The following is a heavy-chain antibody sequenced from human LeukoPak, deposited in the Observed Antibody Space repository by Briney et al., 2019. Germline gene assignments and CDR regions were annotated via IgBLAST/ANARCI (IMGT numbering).Heavy chain of an antibody. CDR3: ARDRGTYGYFDL. D-gene: IGHD1-26*01. Sequence: PSETLSLTCTVSGGSISSYYWSWIRQPPGKGLEWIGYIYYSGSTNYNPSLKSRVTISVDTSKNQFSLKLSPVTAADTAVYYCARDRGTYGYFDLWGPGNLVTVSS. V-gene: IGHV4-59*01. CDR2: IYYSGST. J-gene: IGHJ2*01. CDR1: GGSISSYY.